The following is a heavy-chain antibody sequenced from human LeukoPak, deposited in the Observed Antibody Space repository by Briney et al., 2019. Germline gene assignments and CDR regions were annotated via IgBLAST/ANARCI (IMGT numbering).Heavy chain of an antibody. CDR1: GGSFSGYY. Sequence: PSETLSLTCAVYGGSFSGYYWSWIRQPPGKGLEWIGEINHSGITNYNPSLKSRVTISIDTSKKKVSLKLSSVTAADTAVYYCARGDYWSGKVDYWGQGTLVTVSS. CDR3: ARGDYWSGKVDY. V-gene: IGHV4-34*01. J-gene: IGHJ4*02. CDR2: INHSGIT. D-gene: IGHD3-3*01.